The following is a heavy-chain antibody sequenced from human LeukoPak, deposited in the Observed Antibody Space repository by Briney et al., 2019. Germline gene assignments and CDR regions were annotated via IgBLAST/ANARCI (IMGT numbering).Heavy chain of an antibody. CDR2: ISSSSSTI. D-gene: IGHD2-15*01. J-gene: IGHJ4*02. V-gene: IGHV3-48*01. CDR3: ARGGSDY. Sequence: PGGSLRLSCADHYMDWVRQAPGKGLEWVSYISSSSSTIYYADSVKGRFTISRDNAKNSLYLQMNSLRAEDTAVYYCARGGSDYWGQGTLVTVSS. CDR1: Y.